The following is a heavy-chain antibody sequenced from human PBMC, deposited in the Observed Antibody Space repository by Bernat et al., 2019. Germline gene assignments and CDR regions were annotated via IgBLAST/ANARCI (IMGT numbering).Heavy chain of an antibody. V-gene: IGHV3-49*04. Sequence: EVQLVESGGGLVQPGRSLRLSCPASGFTFGDYAMSWVRQAPGKGLEWVGFIRGKAYGGRKESATSVKGRVTISRDDSKSIAYLQMNSLKTEDTAVYYCARDPMTTVTGDYYDSYMDVWGKGTTVTVSS. CDR3: ARDPMTTVTGDYYDSYMDV. J-gene: IGHJ6*03. CDR1: GFTFGDYA. CDR2: IRGKAYGGRK. D-gene: IGHD4-17*01.